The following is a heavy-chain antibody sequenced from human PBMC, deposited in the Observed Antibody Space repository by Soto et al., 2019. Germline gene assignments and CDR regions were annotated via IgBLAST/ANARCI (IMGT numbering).Heavy chain of an antibody. CDR3: TTVGYSGGGCYADF. J-gene: IGHJ4*02. CDR2: IKSKANGGTT. D-gene: IGHD2-15*01. V-gene: IGHV3-15*01. Sequence: EVQLVESGGGLVKPGGSLRLSCAGSGFTFSNPWMNWVRQAPGKGLEWVGRIKSKANGGTTDYAAPVKGRFTISRDDSKNTLYIQMDSPKSEDTAVYYCTTVGYSGGGCYADFWGQGTLVTVSS. CDR1: GFTFSNPW.